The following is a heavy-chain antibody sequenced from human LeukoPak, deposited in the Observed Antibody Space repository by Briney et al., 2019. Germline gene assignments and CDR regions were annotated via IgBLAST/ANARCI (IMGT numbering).Heavy chain of an antibody. CDR2: INPNSGGT. CDR3: ARDLEYYYDSSGYYYFDY. CDR1: GYTFSAHY. V-gene: IGHV1-2*02. J-gene: IGHJ4*02. D-gene: IGHD3-22*01. Sequence: ASVKVSCKASGYTFSAHYIHWVRQAPGQGLEWMAWINPNSGGTNYAQKFQGRVTMTRDTSISTAYMELSRLRSDDTAVYYCARDLEYYYDSSGYYYFDYWGQGTLVTVSS.